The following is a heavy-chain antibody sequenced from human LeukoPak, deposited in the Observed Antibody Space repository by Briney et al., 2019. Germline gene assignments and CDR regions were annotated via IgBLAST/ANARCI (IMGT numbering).Heavy chain of an antibody. CDR1: GFTFDDYA. CDR2: ISWNSGSV. V-gene: IGHV3-9*03. CDR3: AKATDFAYCGGDCYQGYYFDS. Sequence: PGGSLRLSCAASGFTFDDYAMHWVRQAPGKGLEWVSGISWNSGSVVYADSVKGRFTISRDNAKNSLYLQMNSLRAEDMAVYYYAKATDFAYCGGDCYQGYYFDSWGQGTLVTVSS. D-gene: IGHD2-21*02. J-gene: IGHJ4*02.